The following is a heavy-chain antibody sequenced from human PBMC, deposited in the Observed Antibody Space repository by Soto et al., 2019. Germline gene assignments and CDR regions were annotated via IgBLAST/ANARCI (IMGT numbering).Heavy chain of an antibody. J-gene: IGHJ5*02. Sequence: GKVSCKASGYTFTSYGISWVRQAPGQGLERMGWISAYNGNTNYAQKLQGRVTMTTDTSTSTAYMELRSLRSDDTVVYYCARVLGIQLWLRVSPWGQGTLVTVSS. CDR3: ARVLGIQLWLRVSP. CDR1: GYTFTSYG. V-gene: IGHV1-18*01. D-gene: IGHD5-18*01. CDR2: ISAYNGNT.